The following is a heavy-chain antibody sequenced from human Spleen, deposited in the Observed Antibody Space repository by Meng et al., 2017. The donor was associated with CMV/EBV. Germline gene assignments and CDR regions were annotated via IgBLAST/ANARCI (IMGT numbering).Heavy chain of an antibody. J-gene: IGHJ4*02. D-gene: IGHD2-2*01. CDR3: AKELVVPSAIFDY. CDR1: GFTFSSYA. V-gene: IGHV3-23*01. Sequence: AAGFTFSSYAMSWVRQAPGKGLEWVSALSGSGGSTYYADSVKGRFTISRDNSKNTVYLQMNSLRAEDTAVYYCAKELVVPSAIFDYWGQGTLVTVSS. CDR2: LSGSGGST.